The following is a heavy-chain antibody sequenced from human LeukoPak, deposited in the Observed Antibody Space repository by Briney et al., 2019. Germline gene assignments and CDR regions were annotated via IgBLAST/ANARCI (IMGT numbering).Heavy chain of an antibody. V-gene: IGHV3-48*03. CDR2: ISSSGSTI. CDR3: ARSAGGSYYDWFDP. CDR1: GFTFSIYE. D-gene: IGHD1-26*01. J-gene: IGHJ5*02. Sequence: PGGSLRLSCAASGFTFSIYEMNWVRQAPGKGLEWVSYISSSGSTIYSADSVKGRFIISRDNAKNSLYLQMNSLRDEDTAVYYCARSAGGSYYDWFDPWGQGTLVTVSS.